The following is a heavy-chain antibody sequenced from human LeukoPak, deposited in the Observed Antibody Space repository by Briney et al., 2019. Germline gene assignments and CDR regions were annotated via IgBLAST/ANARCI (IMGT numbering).Heavy chain of an antibody. CDR2: INHIGTT. CDR3: ARLVVTAPQYHYYMVV. CDR1: GGSFNGYY. J-gene: IGHJ6*03. D-gene: IGHD2-21*02. V-gene: IGHV4-34*01. Sequence: SETLSLTCNVSGGSFNGYYWTWIRQPPGKGLEWIAEINHIGTTNHNPSLKSRVTVSTDTSKKQFFLKLTSVTAADTALYYCARLVVTAPQYHYYMVVWGEGTTVTVSS.